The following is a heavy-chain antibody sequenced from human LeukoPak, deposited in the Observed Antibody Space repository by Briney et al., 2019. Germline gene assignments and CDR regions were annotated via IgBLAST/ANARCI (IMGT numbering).Heavy chain of an antibody. CDR1: GFTFSSFW. CDR2: IKSKTDGGTS. D-gene: IGHD3-10*01. CDR3: STLWYGA. J-gene: IGHJ5*02. V-gene: IGHV3-15*01. Sequence: GGSLRLSCAASGFTFSSFWMNWVRQAPGKGLEWVGRIKSKTDGGTSDYAAPVTGRFTISRDDSKSTLYLEMNSLKTEDTGVYYCSTLWYGAWGQGTLVTVSS.